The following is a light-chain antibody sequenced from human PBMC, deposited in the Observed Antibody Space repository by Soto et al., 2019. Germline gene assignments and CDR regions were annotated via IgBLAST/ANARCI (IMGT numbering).Light chain of an antibody. CDR1: ESLVHSDGNTY. Sequence: DVVLTQTPLSSPVNLGQPASISCRSSESLVHSDGNTYLSWLPQRPGQPPRLLIYQLSNRFSGVPDKFSGSGAGTDFTLKISRVEPEDVGVYYCMQVTHFPRTFGQGTKVEV. CDR3: MQVTHFPRT. J-gene: IGKJ1*01. CDR2: QLS. V-gene: IGKV2-24*01.